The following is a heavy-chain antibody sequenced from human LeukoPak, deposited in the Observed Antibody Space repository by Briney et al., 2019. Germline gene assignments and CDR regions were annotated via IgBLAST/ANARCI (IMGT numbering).Heavy chain of an antibody. Sequence: ASVKVSCKASGYTFTRYFMHWVRQAPGQGLEWMGIINPSGGSTRYVQKFQGRVTMTRDTSTSTVYMEVSSLRSEGTAVYYCAREGVGYYDSSGYRFDYWGQGTLVTVSS. CDR1: GYTFTRYF. V-gene: IGHV1-46*01. J-gene: IGHJ4*02. CDR3: AREGVGYYDSSGYRFDY. CDR2: INPSGGST. D-gene: IGHD3-22*01.